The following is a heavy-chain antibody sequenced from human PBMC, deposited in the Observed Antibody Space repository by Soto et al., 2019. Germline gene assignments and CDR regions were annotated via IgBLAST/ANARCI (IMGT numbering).Heavy chain of an antibody. CDR1: GYAFTTDG. CDR2: ISAHNGNT. CDR3: ARGRYGDY. Sequence: QVHLVQSGAEVKKPGASVKVSCKGSGYAFTTDGITWVRQAPGQGLEWMGWISAHNGNTNYAQKLQGRVTGTRDTSTSTAYMELRSLRSDDTAVYYCARGRYGDYWGQGALVTVSS. J-gene: IGHJ4*02. V-gene: IGHV1-18*01. D-gene: IGHD1-1*01.